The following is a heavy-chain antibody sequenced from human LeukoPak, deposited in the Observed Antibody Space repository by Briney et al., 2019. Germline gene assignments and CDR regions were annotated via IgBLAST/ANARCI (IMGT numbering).Heavy chain of an antibody. J-gene: IGHJ4*02. D-gene: IGHD3-3*01. CDR1: GFTFTSYA. CDR3: AKDRADYDSDYFDY. Sequence: GGSLRLSCAASGFTFTSYAMSWVRQAPGKGLEWVSGIRGSGGTTYYADSVKGRFTISRDNSKNTLYLQINSLRAEDTAIYYCAKDRADYDSDYFDYWGQGTLVTVSS. V-gene: IGHV3-23*01. CDR2: IRGSGGTT.